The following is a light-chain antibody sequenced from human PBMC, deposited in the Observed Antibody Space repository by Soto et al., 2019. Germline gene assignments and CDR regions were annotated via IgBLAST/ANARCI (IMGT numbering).Light chain of an antibody. V-gene: IGLV2-14*01. CDR2: EVT. J-gene: IGLJ1*01. Sequence: QSVLSQPASVSGSPGQTITISCTGTSTDVGGYNAVSWYQHHPGKAPKLIIYEVTHRPSGVSDRFSASKSGNTASLTIPGLQAEDEADYYCNSFRVSHLYVFGTGTKATVL. CDR1: STDVGGYNA. CDR3: NSFRVSHLYV.